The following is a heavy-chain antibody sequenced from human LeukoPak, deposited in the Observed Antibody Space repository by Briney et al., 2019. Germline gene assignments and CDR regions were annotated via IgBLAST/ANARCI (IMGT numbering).Heavy chain of an antibody. Sequence: ASVKVSCKASGYTFTSYGISWVRQAPGQGLEWMGWISAYNGNTNYAQKLQGRVTMTTDTSTSTAYMVLRSLRSDDTAVYYCARARWVVVAASYWYFDLWGRGTLVTVSS. J-gene: IGHJ2*01. D-gene: IGHD2-15*01. CDR2: ISAYNGNT. CDR3: ARARWVVVAASYWYFDL. V-gene: IGHV1-18*01. CDR1: GYTFTSYG.